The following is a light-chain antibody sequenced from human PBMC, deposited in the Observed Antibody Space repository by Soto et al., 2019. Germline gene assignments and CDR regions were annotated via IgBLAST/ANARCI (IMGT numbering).Light chain of an antibody. V-gene: IGLV2-11*01. Sequence: QSALTQPRSVSGYPGQSVTISCTGTSSDVGVYNYVSWYQQHPGKAPQLVIYDVIKRPSGVPYRFSGSKSGNTASLTISGLQAEDEADYYCCSYAGSSLWVFGGGTKLTVL. CDR1: SSDVGVYNY. CDR3: CSYAGSSLWV. CDR2: DVI. J-gene: IGLJ3*02.